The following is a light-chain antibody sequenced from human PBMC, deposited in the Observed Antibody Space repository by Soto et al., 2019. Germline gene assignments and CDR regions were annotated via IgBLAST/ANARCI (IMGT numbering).Light chain of an antibody. J-gene: IGKJ1*01. CDR2: DAS. Sequence: DIQITQSPSTLSASVGDRVTITCRASQTISTWLAWYQQRPGKAPKILIYDASSLESGVPSRFSGSGSGTDFTLTISSLQPDEFATYYCQQFNSYSRTFGQGTKVDI. V-gene: IGKV1-5*01. CDR1: QTISTW. CDR3: QQFNSYSRT.